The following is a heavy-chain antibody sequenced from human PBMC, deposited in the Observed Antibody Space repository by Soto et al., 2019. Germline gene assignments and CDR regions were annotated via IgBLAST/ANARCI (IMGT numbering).Heavy chain of an antibody. CDR2: IYYSGST. CDR1: GGSISSSSYY. V-gene: IGHV4-39*01. J-gene: IGHJ4*02. CDR3: ARPEYSSGWYSDY. D-gene: IGHD6-19*01. Sequence: SETLSLTCTVSGGSISSSSYYWGWIRQPPGKGLEWIGSIYYSGSTYYNPSLKSRVTISVDTSKNQFSLKLSSVTAADTAVYHCARPEYSSGWYSDYWGQGTLDTVSS.